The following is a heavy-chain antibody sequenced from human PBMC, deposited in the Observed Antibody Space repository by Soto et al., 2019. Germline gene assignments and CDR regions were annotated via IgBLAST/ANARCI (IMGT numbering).Heavy chain of an antibody. Sequence: GGSLRLSCAASGFTFSSYAMHWVRQAPGEGLEWVAVISYDGSNKYYADSVKGRFTISRDNSKNTLYLQMNSLRAEDTAVYYRARADSSPINWFDPWGQGTLVTVSS. J-gene: IGHJ5*02. D-gene: IGHD6-13*01. CDR2: ISYDGSNK. CDR1: GFTFSSYA. V-gene: IGHV3-30-3*01. CDR3: ARADSSPINWFDP.